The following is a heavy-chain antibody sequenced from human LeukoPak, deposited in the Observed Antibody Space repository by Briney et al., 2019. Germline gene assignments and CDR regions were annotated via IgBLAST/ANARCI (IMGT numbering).Heavy chain of an antibody. CDR2: IYYSGNT. Sequence: PSQTLSLTCTVSGGSISSGDYYWSWIRQHPGKGLEWIEFIYYSGNTYYNPSLKSRVTISVDRSKNQFSLKLSSVTAADTAVYYCARDYDGGGSFDYWGQGTLVTVSS. J-gene: IGHJ4*02. V-gene: IGHV4-31*03. D-gene: IGHD3-16*01. CDR1: GGSISSGDYY. CDR3: ARDYDGGGSFDY.